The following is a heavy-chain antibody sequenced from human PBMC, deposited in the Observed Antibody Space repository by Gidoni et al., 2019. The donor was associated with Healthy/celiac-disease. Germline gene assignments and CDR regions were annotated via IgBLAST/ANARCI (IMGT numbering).Heavy chain of an antibody. J-gene: IGHJ4*02. CDR3: AKDGLTGRDHLY. D-gene: IGHD1-26*01. V-gene: IGHV3-23*04. CDR1: AFPFSSYA. CDR2: ISGSGGST. Sequence: VQLVESGGGLVQPGGSLRLPCAPSAFPFSSYAMSWVRQAPGKGLGGVSAISGSGGSTYYADSVKGRFTISRDNSKNTLYLQMNSLRAEDTAVYYCAKDGLTGRDHLYWGQGTLVTVSS.